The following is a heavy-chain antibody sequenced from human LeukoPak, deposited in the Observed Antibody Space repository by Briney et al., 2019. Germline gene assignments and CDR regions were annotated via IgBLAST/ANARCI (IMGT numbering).Heavy chain of an antibody. Sequence: APLKVSCKTSGYTFTKSVLHWVSQAPAQTLECMGWINACNGNTKYSQKFHERLTITRDTSASTVYMELNSLKSEDTAMYYCARGRGLIGTSRFDPWGQGTLVIVSS. J-gene: IGHJ5*02. CDR2: INACNGNT. CDR3: ARGRGLIGTSRFDP. D-gene: IGHD3-10*01. CDR1: GYTFTKSV. V-gene: IGHV1-3*01.